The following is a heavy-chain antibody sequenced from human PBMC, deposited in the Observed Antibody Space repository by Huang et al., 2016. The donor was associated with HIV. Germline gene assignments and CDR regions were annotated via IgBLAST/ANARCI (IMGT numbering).Heavy chain of an antibody. V-gene: IGHV1-69*13. CDR2: IIPRFGTR. CDR1: GGSFNNFG. J-gene: IGHJ3*01. D-gene: IGHD3-16*01. Sequence: QVQLVQSGAEVRKPGYSVKVSCRASGGSFNNFGINWVRQAPGQGLEGIGGIIPRFGTRNDAQRFQGRVTITADETTVVVYRELSSLRSDDKAVYFCAKRGGAWGSPYAFDLWGPGTMVTVSS. CDR3: AKRGGAWGSPYAFDL.